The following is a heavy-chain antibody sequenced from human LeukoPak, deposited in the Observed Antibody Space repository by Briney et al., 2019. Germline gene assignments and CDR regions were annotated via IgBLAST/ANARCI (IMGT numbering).Heavy chain of an antibody. V-gene: IGHV1-2*02. Sequence: ASVKVSCKASGYTFTGYYMHWVRQAPGQGLEWMGWINPNSGGTNYAQKFQGRVTMTRDTSISTAYMELSRLRSDDTAVYYCARHDSTISGEFDYWGQGTLVTVSS. J-gene: IGHJ4*02. CDR2: INPNSGGT. D-gene: IGHD3-3*01. CDR1: GYTFTGYY. CDR3: ARHDSTISGEFDY.